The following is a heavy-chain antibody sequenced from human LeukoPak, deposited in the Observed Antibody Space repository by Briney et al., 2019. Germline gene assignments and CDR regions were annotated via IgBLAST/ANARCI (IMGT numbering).Heavy chain of an antibody. CDR3: ARPRSTSCYMCGTDV. CDR2: IWYDGSNK. D-gene: IGHD2-2*02. J-gene: IGHJ6*02. Sequence: GGSLRLSCAASGFTFSSYGMHWVRQAPGKGLEWVAVIWYDGSNKYYADSVKGRFTISRDNSKNTLYLQMNSLRAEDTAVYYCARPRSTSCYMCGTDVWGQGTTVTVSS. V-gene: IGHV3-33*01. CDR1: GFTFSSYG.